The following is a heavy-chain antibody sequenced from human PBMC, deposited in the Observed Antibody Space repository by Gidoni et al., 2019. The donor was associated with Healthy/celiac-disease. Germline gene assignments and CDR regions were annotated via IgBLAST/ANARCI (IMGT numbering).Heavy chain of an antibody. CDR2: IYHSGST. CDR3: ARVKGEVRGVIFRLREQIDY. V-gene: IGHV4-4*02. D-gene: IGHD3-10*01. J-gene: IGHJ4*02. CDR1: GGSISSSNW. Sequence: QVQLQESGPGLVKPSGTLSLTCAVSGGSISSSNWWSWVRQPPGKGLEWIGEIYHSGSTNYNPSLKSRVTISVDKSKNQFSLKLSSVTAADTAVYYCARVKGEVRGVIFRLREQIDYWGQGTLVTVSS.